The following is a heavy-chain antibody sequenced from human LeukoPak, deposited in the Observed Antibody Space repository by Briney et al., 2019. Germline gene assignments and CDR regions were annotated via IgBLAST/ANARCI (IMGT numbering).Heavy chain of an antibody. V-gene: IGHV3-74*01. CDR1: EFTVSSNC. CDR3: AKGDTGIIRRYYFDY. J-gene: IGHJ4*02. D-gene: IGHD5-18*01. Sequence: PGGSLRLSCAASEFTVSSNCMSWVRQAPGKGLVWISRINTDGSTTSYADSVKGRFTISRDNSKNTLYLQMNTLRAEDTAVYYCAKGDTGIIRRYYFDYWGQGTLVTVSS. CDR2: INTDGSTT.